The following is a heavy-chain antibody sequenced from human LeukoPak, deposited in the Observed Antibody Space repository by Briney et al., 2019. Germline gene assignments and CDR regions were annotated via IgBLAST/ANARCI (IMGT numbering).Heavy chain of an antibody. CDR3: VRGRRYCSGGSCYLVSRGRPIYRDWFDP. CDR1: GGSFSGYY. Sequence: SETLSLTCAVYGGSFSGYYWSWIRQPPGKGLEWIGEINHSGSTNYNPSLKSRVTISVDTSKNQFSLKLSSVTAADTAVYYCVRGRRYCSGGSCYLVSRGRPIYRDWFDPWGQGTLVTVSS. V-gene: IGHV4-34*01. J-gene: IGHJ5*02. CDR2: INHSGST. D-gene: IGHD2-15*01.